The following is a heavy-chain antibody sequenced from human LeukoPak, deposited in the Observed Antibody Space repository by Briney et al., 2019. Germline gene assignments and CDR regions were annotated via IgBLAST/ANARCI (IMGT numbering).Heavy chain of an antibody. D-gene: IGHD4-17*01. CDR1: GGSISSYY. V-gene: IGHV4-59*01. Sequence: TSETLSLTCTVSGGSISSYYWSWIRQPPGKGLEWIGYIYYSGSTNYNPSLKSRVTISVDTSKNQFSLKLSSVTAADTAAYYCARGNYGDYVFDYWGQGTLVTVSS. CDR3: ARGNYGDYVFDY. J-gene: IGHJ4*02. CDR2: IYYSGST.